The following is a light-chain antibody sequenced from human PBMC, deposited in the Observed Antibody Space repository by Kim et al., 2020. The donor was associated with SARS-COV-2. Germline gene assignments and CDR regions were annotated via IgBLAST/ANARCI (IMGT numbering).Light chain of an antibody. CDR3: QAWDSSTDVV. J-gene: IGLJ2*01. V-gene: IGLV3-1*01. Sequence: SYELTQPPSVSVSPGQTASITCSGDKLGDKYACWYQQKPGQSPVLVIYQDSKRPSGIPERFSGSNSGNTATLTISGTQAMAEADYYCQAWDSSTDVVFGG. CDR2: QDS. CDR1: KLGDKY.